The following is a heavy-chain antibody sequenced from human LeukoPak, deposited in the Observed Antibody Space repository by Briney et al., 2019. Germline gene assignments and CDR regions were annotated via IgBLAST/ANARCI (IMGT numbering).Heavy chain of an antibody. Sequence: ASVKVSCKASGYTFTGYYMHWVRQATGQGLEWMGWMNPNSGNTGYAQKFQGRVTITRNTSISTAYMELSSLRSEDTAVYYCARDHDSSGDTYYYYYMDVWGKGTTVTVSS. CDR2: MNPNSGNT. CDR3: ARDHDSSGDTYYYYYMDV. D-gene: IGHD3-22*01. J-gene: IGHJ6*03. CDR1: GYTFTGYY. V-gene: IGHV1-8*03.